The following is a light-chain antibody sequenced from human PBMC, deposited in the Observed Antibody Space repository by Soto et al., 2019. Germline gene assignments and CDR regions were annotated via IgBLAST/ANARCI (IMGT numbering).Light chain of an antibody. J-gene: IGLJ2*01. V-gene: IGLV2-8*01. CDR1: SSDIGGYNY. CDR2: EVT. CDR3: SSYAGSNIFLT. Sequence: QSALTQPPSASGSPGQSVTISCTGTSSDIGGYNYVSWYQQHPGKAPKLMIYEVTKRPSGVPDRFSASKSGNTASLTVSGLQAEDEADYYCSSYAGSNIFLTFGGGTKLTVL.